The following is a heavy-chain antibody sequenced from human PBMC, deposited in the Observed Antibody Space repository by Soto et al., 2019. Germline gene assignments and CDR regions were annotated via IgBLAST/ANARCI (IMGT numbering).Heavy chain of an antibody. D-gene: IGHD6-13*01. V-gene: IGHV1-69*01. CDR3: AVSGIAADGTANEYFQY. Sequence: QVQLVQSGAEVKKPGSSVKVSCKASGGTFSSYAISWVRQAPGQGLEWMGGMIPIFGTANYAQKFQGRVTITSDESKSTAYMEHSSLRSEDTTAYYCAVSGIAADGTANEYFQYWGQSTLVTVSS. CDR1: GGTFSSYA. CDR2: MIPIFGTA. J-gene: IGHJ1*01.